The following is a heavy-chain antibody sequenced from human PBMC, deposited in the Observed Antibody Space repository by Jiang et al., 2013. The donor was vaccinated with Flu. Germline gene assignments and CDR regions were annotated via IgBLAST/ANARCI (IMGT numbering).Heavy chain of an antibody. CDR3: ARAAGYYYDSSGYDY. CDR2: IYYSGNI. J-gene: IGHJ4*02. CDR1: GASISSYY. Sequence: LTCTVSGASISSYYWSWIRQPPGKGLEWIGYIYYSGNINYNPSLKSRVTISIDTSKNQFSLKLSSVTAADTAVYYCARAAGYYYDSSGYDYWGQGTLVTVSS. D-gene: IGHD3-22*01. V-gene: IGHV4-59*01.